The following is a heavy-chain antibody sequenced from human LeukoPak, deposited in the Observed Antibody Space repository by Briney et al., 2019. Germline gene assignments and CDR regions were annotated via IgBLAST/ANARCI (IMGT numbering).Heavy chain of an antibody. D-gene: IGHD3-22*01. Sequence: ASVKVSCTASGYTFTSYAMHWVRQAPGQRPEWMGWINAGNGNTKYSQKFQGRVTITRDTSASTAYMELSSLRSEDTAVYYCARDRGLYYYDSSGYYDTDAFDIWGQGTMVTVSS. CDR2: INAGNGNT. CDR1: GYTFTSYA. J-gene: IGHJ3*02. CDR3: ARDRGLYYYDSSGYYDTDAFDI. V-gene: IGHV1-3*01.